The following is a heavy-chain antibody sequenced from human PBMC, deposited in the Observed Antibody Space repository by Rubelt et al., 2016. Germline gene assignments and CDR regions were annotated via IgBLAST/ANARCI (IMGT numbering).Heavy chain of an antibody. V-gene: IGHV1-2*02. J-gene: IGHJ4*02. D-gene: IGHD6-19*01. CDR1: GYTFTTYP. Sequence: QVQLVQSGSELKKPGASVKVSCKASGYTFTTYPMNWVRQAPGQGLEWMGWINCNTGDTDYARKFQGRVTMTRGTSISTAYMELSNLRSDDTAVYYCARDGDSTGDYWGQGTLVIVSS. CDR3: ARDGDSTGDY. CDR2: INCNTGDT.